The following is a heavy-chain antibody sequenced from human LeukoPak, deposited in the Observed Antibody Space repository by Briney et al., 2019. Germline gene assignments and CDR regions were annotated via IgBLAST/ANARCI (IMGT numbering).Heavy chain of an antibody. CDR2: IIPIFGTA. V-gene: IGHV1-69*05. D-gene: IGHD3-3*01. CDR1: GGTFSSYA. CDR3: ARDRAIFGVVTLDDY. J-gene: IGHJ4*02. Sequence: ASVKVSCKASGGTFSSYAISWVRQAPGQGLEWMGGIIPIFGTANYAQKLQGRVTMTTDTSTSTAYMELRSLRSDDTAVYYCARDRAIFGVVTLDDYWGQGTLVTVSS.